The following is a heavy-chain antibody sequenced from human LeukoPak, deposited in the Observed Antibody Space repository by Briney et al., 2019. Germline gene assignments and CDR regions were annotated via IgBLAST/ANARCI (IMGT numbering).Heavy chain of an antibody. D-gene: IGHD3-22*01. CDR2: IGASGADT. CDR3: ARRPRDTSGYYLGAFHD. V-gene: IGHV3-23*01. J-gene: IGHJ3*01. Sequence: PGGSLRLSCAASGFIFTNNAMTWGRQAPGKGLERVSVIGASGADTYYTDSVKGRFTVSRDNSQNTLFLHMSSLRAEDTAVYFCARRPRDTSGYYLGAFHDWGQGTTVTVSS. CDR1: GFIFTNNA.